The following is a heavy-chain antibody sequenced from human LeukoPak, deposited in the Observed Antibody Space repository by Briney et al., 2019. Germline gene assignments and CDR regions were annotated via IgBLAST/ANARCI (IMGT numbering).Heavy chain of an antibody. Sequence: GGSLRLSCAASGFTFSSYNMNWVRQAPGKGLEWVSDISSSGSTIYFADSVKGRSTISRDNAKNSLYLQMNSLRDEDTAVYYCARLEYYYVSGNYYKLFDYWGQGTLVTVCS. J-gene: IGHJ4*02. D-gene: IGHD3-10*01. CDR3: ARLEYYYVSGNYYKLFDY. V-gene: IGHV3-48*02. CDR2: ISSSGSTI. CDR1: GFTFSSYN.